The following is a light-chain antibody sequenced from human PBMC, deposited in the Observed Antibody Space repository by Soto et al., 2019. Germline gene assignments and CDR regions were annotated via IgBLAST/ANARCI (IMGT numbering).Light chain of an antibody. CDR1: SSDVGGYNY. J-gene: IGLJ2*01. V-gene: IGLV2-11*01. Sequence: QSALTQPRSVSRSPGQSVTISCTGTSSDVGGYNYVSWYQQHPGKAPKLMIYDVSKRPSGVPDRFSGSKSGNTASLTISGLQAEDEADYYCCSYAGSYTFGFGGGTKLTVL. CDR2: DVS. CDR3: CSYAGSYTFG.